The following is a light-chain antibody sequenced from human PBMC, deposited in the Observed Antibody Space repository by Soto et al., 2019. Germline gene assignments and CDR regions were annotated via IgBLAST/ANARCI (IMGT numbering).Light chain of an antibody. Sequence: DIMMTHAPVSLAVSPGEPASISCRSSQSLLHSNGYDYLDWFLQKPVQSPQLLIYLGSSQRSGVHDRINGSGSRTDSTLKISTVEDEDVGVYYCMKGLQGHRTFSHETQVPIK. CDR3: MKGLQGHRT. J-gene: IGKJ1*01. CDR2: LGS. CDR1: QSLLHSNGYDY. V-gene: IGKV2-28*01.